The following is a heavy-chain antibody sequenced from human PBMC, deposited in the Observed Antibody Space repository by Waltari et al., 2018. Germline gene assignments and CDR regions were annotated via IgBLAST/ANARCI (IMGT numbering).Heavy chain of an antibody. D-gene: IGHD6-19*01. V-gene: IGHV4-38-2*01. CDR3: ASDLGGTAVATDAFDI. CDR1: GGSPRRGYY. CDR2: VSHSGST. Sequence: QVQLQQSGPGQVKPSETLSLTCAVSGGSPRRGYYWGWIRQPLGKGLEWIGSVSHSGSTYYNPSLKSRVTISIHMSKHQFSLELRSVTAADTAVYFCASDLGGTAVATDAFDIWGQGTMVSVSS. J-gene: IGHJ3*02.